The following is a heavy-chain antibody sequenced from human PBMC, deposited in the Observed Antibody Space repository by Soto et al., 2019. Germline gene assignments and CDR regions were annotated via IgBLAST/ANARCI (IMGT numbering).Heavy chain of an antibody. Sequence: QVQLVQSGAEVKKPGASVKVSCKASGYTFTSYYMHWVRLAPGQGLEWMGIINPDGGGTSYAQQLQGRVIMTRDTSTSTVYMGMSSRRSEDTAVYYCAVGGNYLSMDVWGQGTTVTVSS. CDR1: GYTFTSYY. CDR3: AVGGNYLSMDV. CDR2: INPDGGGT. V-gene: IGHV1-46*01. D-gene: IGHD4-4*01. J-gene: IGHJ6*02.